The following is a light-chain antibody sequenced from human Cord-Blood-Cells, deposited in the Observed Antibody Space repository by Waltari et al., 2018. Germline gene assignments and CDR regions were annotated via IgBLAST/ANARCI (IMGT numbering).Light chain of an antibody. CDR2: GAS. V-gene: IGKV3-20*01. CDR1: QSVSSNY. CDR3: QQYGSSPT. Sequence: EIALTQSPGTLSSSPGERATLSCRASQSVSSNYLAWYQQKPVQAPRLLIYGASSRATGIPDRFSGSWSGTDFALTIRRLEPEDFAVYYCQQYGSSPTFGQGTKLEIK. J-gene: IGKJ2*01.